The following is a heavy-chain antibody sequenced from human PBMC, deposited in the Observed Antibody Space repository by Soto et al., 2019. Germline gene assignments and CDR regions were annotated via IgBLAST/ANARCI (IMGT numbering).Heavy chain of an antibody. CDR2: INHSGSN. CDR3: ARGGGRGDGRGGGNWFDP. V-gene: IGHV4-34*01. J-gene: IGHJ5*02. D-gene: IGHD2-21*01. Sequence: LPLTRAVYDVSFSGYYWSWIRQPPGKGLEWIGEINHSGSNNYNPSLKSRVTISVDTTKNQFSLKLSSVTAADTAVYYCARGGGRGDGRGGGNWFDPWGQGTPVPV. CDR1: DVSFSGYY.